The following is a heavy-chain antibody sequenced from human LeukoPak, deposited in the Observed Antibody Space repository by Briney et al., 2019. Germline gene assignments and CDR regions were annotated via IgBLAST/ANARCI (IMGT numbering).Heavy chain of an antibody. J-gene: IGHJ4*02. CDR1: QFTFSNYW. D-gene: IGHD3-22*01. V-gene: IGHV3-7*01. CDR2: TSHDGTSN. CDR3: AGDRGYYDTSGYIAY. Sequence: GGPLRLSCAASQFTFSNYWMSWVRQAPGKGLERVAHTSHDGTSNYYADSEKGRFTISRDNAKNSLYLHMNSLRAEDTAVYYCAGDRGYYDTSGYIAYWGQGTLVTVSS.